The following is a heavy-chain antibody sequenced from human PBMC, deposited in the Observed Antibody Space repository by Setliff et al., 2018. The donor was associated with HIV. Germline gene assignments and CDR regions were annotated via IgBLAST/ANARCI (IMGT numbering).Heavy chain of an antibody. Sequence: GASVKVSCKASGGTFSSYAISWVRQAPGRGLEWMGGIIPISGTVNYAQKFWGRVTITTDESTSTAYMELSGLRSEDTAVYYCARDFGGYCSSMSCPGLFDPWGQGTLVTVSS. J-gene: IGHJ5*02. V-gene: IGHV1-69*05. CDR1: GGTFSSYA. CDR3: ARDFGGYCSSMSCPGLFDP. D-gene: IGHD2-2*01. CDR2: IIPISGTV.